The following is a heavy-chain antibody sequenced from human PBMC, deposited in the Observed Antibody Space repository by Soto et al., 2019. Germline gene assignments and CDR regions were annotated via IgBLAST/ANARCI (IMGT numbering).Heavy chain of an antibody. Sequence: EVHLLESGGGLVQPGGSLRLSCAASGFTFSSYAMSWVRQAPGKGLEWVSTISGSGGSTYYADSVKGRFTNSRDNSKNTLYLQMNSLRAEDTAIYYCAKGLRVFNYWGQGTLVTVSS. CDR1: GFTFSSYA. CDR2: ISGSGGST. J-gene: IGHJ4*02. V-gene: IGHV3-23*01. D-gene: IGHD3-16*01. CDR3: AKGLRVFNY.